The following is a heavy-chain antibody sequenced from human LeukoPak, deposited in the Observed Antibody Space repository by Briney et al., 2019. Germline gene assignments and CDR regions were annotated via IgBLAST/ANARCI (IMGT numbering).Heavy chain of an antibody. V-gene: IGHV1-69*04. CDR2: IIPILGIA. CDR3: AITPRESSSWIDY. D-gene: IGHD6-13*01. Sequence: SVKVSCKASGYTFTSYGISWVRQAPGQGLEWMGRIIPILGIANYAQKFQGRVTITADKSTSTAYMELSSLRSEDTAVYYCAITPRESSSWIDYWGQGTLVTVSS. CDR1: GYTFTSYG. J-gene: IGHJ4*02.